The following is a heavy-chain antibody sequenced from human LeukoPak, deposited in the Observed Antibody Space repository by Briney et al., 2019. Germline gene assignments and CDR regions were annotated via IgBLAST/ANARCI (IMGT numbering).Heavy chain of an antibody. CDR2: IKQDGNEK. D-gene: IGHD2-2*01. CDR3: ARKLGYCTGASCYVDY. J-gene: IGHJ4*02. V-gene: IGHV3-7*03. CDR1: GFIFSSYW. Sequence: GGSLRLSCTASGFIFSSYWMTWVRQAPGKGLEWVANIKQDGNEKYYADSVKGRFTISRDNAQNSLYLQMNSLRADDTAVYYCARKLGYCTGASCYVDYWGQGTLVTVSS.